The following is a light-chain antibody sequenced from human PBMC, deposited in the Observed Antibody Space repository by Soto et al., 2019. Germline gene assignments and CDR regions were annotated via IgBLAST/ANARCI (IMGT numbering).Light chain of an antibody. CDR1: QGIRID. V-gene: IGKV1-17*02. CDR2: GAS. J-gene: IGKJ1*01. Sequence: DMKMTQSPASLSASVGDRVTITCRASQGIRIDLGWYQQKPGKAPERLIYGASSLQGGVPSRFSGSGSGTELTLTISNLQAKDVATYYCLQHRSCPWTFGQGTKVEIK. CDR3: LQHRSCPWT.